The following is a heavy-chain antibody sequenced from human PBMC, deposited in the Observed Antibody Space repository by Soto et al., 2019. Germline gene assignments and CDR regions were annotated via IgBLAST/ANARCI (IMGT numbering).Heavy chain of an antibody. CDR1: GFTFSNAW. CDR3: TTEGYFWSRYSYYYGMDV. CDR2: IKSKTDGGTT. J-gene: IGHJ6*02. D-gene: IGHD3-3*01. Sequence: EVQLVESGGGLVKPGGSLRLSCAASGFTFSNAWMNWVRQAPGKGLEWVGRIKSKTDGGTTDYAAPVKGRFTISRDDPKNTLYLQMNSLKTEDTAVYYCTTEGYFWSRYSYYYGMDVWGQGTTVTVSS. V-gene: IGHV3-15*07.